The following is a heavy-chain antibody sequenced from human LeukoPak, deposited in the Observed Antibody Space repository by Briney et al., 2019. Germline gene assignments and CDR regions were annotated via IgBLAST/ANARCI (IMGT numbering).Heavy chain of an antibody. J-gene: IGHJ4*02. CDR3: ARDRDSSGIDY. CDR1: IDSFSNYH. V-gene: IGHV4-34*01. Sequence: SETLSLTCAVYIDSFSNYHWNWIRQTPAKGMEWIGEVNESGGTNISPSLRSRVILSVDTSKNQFSLKLISVTAADTAIYYCARDRDSSGIDYWGQGTLVTVSS. CDR2: VNESGGT. D-gene: IGHD3-22*01.